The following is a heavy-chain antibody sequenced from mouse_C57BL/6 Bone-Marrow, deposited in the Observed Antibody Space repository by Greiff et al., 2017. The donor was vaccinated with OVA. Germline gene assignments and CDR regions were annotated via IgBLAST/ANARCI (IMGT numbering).Heavy chain of an antibody. Sequence: EVMLVESGGGLVKPGGSLKLSCAASGFTFSSYAMSWVRQTPEKRLEWVATISDGGSYTYYPDNVKGRFTISRDNAKNNLYLQMSHLKSEDTAMYYCARGGHTIVTTCYFDVWGTGNTVTVSS. V-gene: IGHV5-4*03. CDR3: ARGGHTIVTTCYFDV. J-gene: IGHJ1*03. CDR1: GFTFSSYA. D-gene: IGHD2-5*01. CDR2: ISDGGSYT.